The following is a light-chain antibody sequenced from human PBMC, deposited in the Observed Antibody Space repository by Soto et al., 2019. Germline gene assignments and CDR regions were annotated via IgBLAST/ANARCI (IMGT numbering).Light chain of an antibody. CDR3: QQYGSSPRT. V-gene: IGKV3-20*01. CDR2: GAS. Sequence: ENVLTQSPGTLSLSPGERATLSCRANQSVSSSYLAWYQQKPGQAPRLLIYGASSRATGIPDRFSGSGSGTDFTLTISRLEPEDFAVYYCQQYGSSPRTFGQGTKVEIK. J-gene: IGKJ1*01. CDR1: QSVSSSY.